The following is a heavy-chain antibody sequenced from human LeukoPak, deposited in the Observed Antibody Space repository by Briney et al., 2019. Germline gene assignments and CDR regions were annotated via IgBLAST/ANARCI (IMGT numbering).Heavy chain of an antibody. CDR1: DGSISSYY. Sequence: PSETLSLTCTVSDGSISSYYWSWIRQPPGKGLEWIGYIYYSGSTNYNPSLKSRVTISVDTSKNQFSLKLSSVTAADTAVYYCARSETGDRGKAIGSFDYWGQGTLVTVSS. CDR3: ARSETGDRGKAIGSFDY. CDR2: IYYSGST. V-gene: IGHV4-59*08. J-gene: IGHJ4*02. D-gene: IGHD7-27*01.